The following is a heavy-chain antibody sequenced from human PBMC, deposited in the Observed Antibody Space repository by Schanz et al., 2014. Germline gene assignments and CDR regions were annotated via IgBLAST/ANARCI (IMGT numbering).Heavy chain of an antibody. CDR2: ISSSSSTI. J-gene: IGHJ4*02. CDR3: AGDWASGRYYSDY. V-gene: IGHV3-48*01. CDR1: GFAFSSYS. Sequence: VRLVESGGGLVQPGGSLRLSCAASGFAFSSYSMNWVRQAPGKGLEWVSYISSSSSTIYYADSVKGRFAISRDNSKDTLYLQMNSLRTEDTAVYYCAGDWASGRYYSDYWGQGTLVTVSS. D-gene: IGHD1-26*01.